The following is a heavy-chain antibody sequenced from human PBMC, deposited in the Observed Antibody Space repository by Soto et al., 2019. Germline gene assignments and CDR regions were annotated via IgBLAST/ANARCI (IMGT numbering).Heavy chain of an antibody. Sequence: EVQLLESGGGLVQPGGSLRLSCAASGFTFSSYAMSWVRQAPGKGLEWVSAISGSGGSTYYADSVKGRFTISRDNSKNTLYLQMNSLRSEDTAVYYCAQTPDFKIAAAALYFDYWGQGTLVTFSS. J-gene: IGHJ4*02. D-gene: IGHD6-13*01. V-gene: IGHV3-23*01. CDR1: GFTFSSYA. CDR3: AQTPDFKIAAAALYFDY. CDR2: ISGSGGST.